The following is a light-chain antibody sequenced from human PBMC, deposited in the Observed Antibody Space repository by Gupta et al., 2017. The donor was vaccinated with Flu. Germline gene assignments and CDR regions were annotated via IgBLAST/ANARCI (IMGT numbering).Light chain of an antibody. J-gene: IGLJ1*01. CDR3: CSYASSYSFYV. V-gene: IGLV2-11*01. CDR1: GSDVGAYNY. Sequence: QSAMIQPRAVSGSPGPSVTISCTRTGSDVGAYNYVSWYQQHPGKGPKLIIYDVSKWPSGVPDRFSGSKSGNTASLTISGLHADDEADYYCCSYASSYSFYVFGTGTTVTVL. CDR2: DVS.